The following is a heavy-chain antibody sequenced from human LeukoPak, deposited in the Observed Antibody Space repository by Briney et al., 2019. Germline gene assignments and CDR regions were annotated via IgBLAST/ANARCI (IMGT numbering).Heavy chain of an antibody. J-gene: IGHJ3*02. V-gene: IGHV1-2*02. CDR1: GYTFTGYY. CDR3: ARPIGQGIAARLDAFDI. Sequence: ASVKVSCKASGYTFTGYYMHWVRQAPGQGLEWMGWINPNSGGTNYAQKFQGRVTMTRDTSISTAYMELSRLRSDDTAEYYCARPIGQGIAARLDAFDIWGQGTMVTVSS. CDR2: INPNSGGT. D-gene: IGHD6-6*01.